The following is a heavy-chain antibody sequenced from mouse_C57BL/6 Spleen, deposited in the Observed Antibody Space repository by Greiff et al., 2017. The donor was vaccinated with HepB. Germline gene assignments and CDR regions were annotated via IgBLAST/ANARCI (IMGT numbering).Heavy chain of an antibody. CDR3: ARIYYDYDDWYFDV. D-gene: IGHD2-4*01. V-gene: IGHV1-50*01. CDR2: IDPSDSYT. J-gene: IGHJ1*03. Sequence: VQLQQPGAEPVKPGASVKLSCKASGYTFTSYWMQWVKQRPGQGLEWIGEIDPSDSYTNYNQKFKGKATLTVDTSSSTAYMQLSSLTSEDSAVYYCARIYYDYDDWYFDVWGTGTTVTVSS. CDR1: GYTFTSYW.